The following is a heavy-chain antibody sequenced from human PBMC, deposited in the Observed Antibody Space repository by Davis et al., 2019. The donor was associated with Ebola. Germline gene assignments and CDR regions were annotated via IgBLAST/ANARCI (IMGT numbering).Heavy chain of an antibody. V-gene: IGHV3-73*01. D-gene: IGHD3-10*01. Sequence: GESLKISCAASGFTFSGSAMHWVRQASGKGLEWVGRIRSKANSYATAYAALVKGRFTISRDDSKNTAYLQMNSLKTEDTAVYYCTSSGDYGDYWGQGTLVTVSS. CDR1: GFTFSGSA. CDR2: IRSKANSYAT. CDR3: TSSGDYGDY. J-gene: IGHJ4*02.